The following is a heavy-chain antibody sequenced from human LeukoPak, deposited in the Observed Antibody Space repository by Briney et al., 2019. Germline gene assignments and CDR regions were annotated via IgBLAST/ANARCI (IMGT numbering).Heavy chain of an antibody. CDR3: ARESARNDYGDYVDAFDI. D-gene: IGHD4-17*01. CDR1: GFTFSSYA. Sequence: GGSLRLSCAASGFTFSSYAMSWVRQAPGKGLEWVSAISGSGGSTYYADSVKGRFTISRDNSKNTLYLQMNCLRAEDTAVYYCARESARNDYGDYVDAFDIWGQGTMVTVSS. CDR2: ISGSGGST. V-gene: IGHV3-23*01. J-gene: IGHJ3*02.